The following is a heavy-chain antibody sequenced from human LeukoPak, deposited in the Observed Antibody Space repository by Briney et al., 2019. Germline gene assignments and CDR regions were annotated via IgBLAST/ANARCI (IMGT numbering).Heavy chain of an antibody. D-gene: IGHD3-16*02. Sequence: ASVKVSCKASGYTFTSYDINWVRQAPGRGLEWISGDNDNTNYAQKFQGRVTMTTDTSTSTAYMELRSLRSDDTAVYYCARFKLSSYYFYMDVWGKGTTVTVSS. CDR3: ARFKLSSYYFYMDV. J-gene: IGHJ6*03. CDR1: GYTFTSYD. V-gene: IGHV1-18*01. CDR2: SGDNDNT.